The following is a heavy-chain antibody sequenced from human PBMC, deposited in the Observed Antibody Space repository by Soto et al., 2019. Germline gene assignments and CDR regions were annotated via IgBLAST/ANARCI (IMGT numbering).Heavy chain of an antibody. J-gene: IGHJ4*02. CDR2: MNPNSGNT. V-gene: IGHV1-8*01. D-gene: IGHD2-21*01. CDR3: XXXRAIRGFDY. CDR1: GYTFTSYD. Sequence: QVQLVQSGAEVKKPGASVKVSCKASGYTFTSYDINWVRQATGQGLEWMGWMNPNSGNTGYAQKYQGRVTMTRNSXXXXXXXXXXXXXXXXXXXXXXXXXRAIRGFDYWGQGTLVTVSS.